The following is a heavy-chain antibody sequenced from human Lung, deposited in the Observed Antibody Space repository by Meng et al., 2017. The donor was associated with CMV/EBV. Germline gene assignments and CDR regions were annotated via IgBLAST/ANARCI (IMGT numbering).Heavy chain of an antibody. CDR1: GFTFSSYD. Sequence: GEXXKISCAASGFTFSSYDMHWVRQATGKGLEWVSAIGTAGDTYYPGSMKGRFTISRENAKNSLYLQMNSLRAGDTAVYYCARSATVTTLGSRYGMDVWGQGXTVTDSS. D-gene: IGHD4-11*01. V-gene: IGHV3-13*01. CDR3: ARSATVTTLGSRYGMDV. J-gene: IGHJ6*02. CDR2: IGTAGDT.